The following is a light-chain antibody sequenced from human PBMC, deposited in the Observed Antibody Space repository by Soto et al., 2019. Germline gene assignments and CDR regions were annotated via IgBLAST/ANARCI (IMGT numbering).Light chain of an antibody. Sequence: EVVMTQSPATLSVSPGERATLSCRASETVATNLAWYQQKPGQAPRLLISGASTRAAGISDRFRGSGSGTEFTLTISSLRSEDSAVYYCQQYSLSPLTFGGGTKVDNK. CDR3: QQYSLSPLT. CDR2: GAS. CDR1: ETVATN. J-gene: IGKJ4*01. V-gene: IGKV3D-15*02.